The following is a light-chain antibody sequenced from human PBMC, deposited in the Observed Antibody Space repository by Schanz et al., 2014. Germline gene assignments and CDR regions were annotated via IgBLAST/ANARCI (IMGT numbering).Light chain of an antibody. V-gene: IGLV1-40*01. CDR3: SSYTSSSTLRGV. Sequence: QSVLTQPPSVSGAPGQRATISCTGSGSNIGAGYAVHWYQQDPGAAPKLLIYGDYNRPSGVPDRFSGSKSGTSAYLAITGLQAEDEADYYCSSYTSSSTLRGVFGGGTKLTVL. CDR2: GDY. CDR1: GSNIGAGYA. J-gene: IGLJ3*02.